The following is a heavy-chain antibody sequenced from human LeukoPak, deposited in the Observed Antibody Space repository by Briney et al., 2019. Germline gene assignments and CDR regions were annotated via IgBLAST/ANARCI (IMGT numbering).Heavy chain of an antibody. CDR2: IYYSGST. J-gene: IGHJ4*02. V-gene: IGHV4-39*01. D-gene: IGHD2-15*01. CDR3: ARLVDRYCSGGSCYYFDS. Sequence: PSETLSLTCTVSGGSISSRSYYWGWIRQTPGKGLEWIGSIYYSGSTYYNPSLKSRVTISVDTSKNQSSLKLSSVTAADTAVYYCARLVDRYCSGGSCYYFDSWGQGTLVTVSS. CDR1: GGSISSRSYY.